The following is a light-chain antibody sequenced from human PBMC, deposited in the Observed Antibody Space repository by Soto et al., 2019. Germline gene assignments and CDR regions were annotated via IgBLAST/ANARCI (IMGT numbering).Light chain of an antibody. J-gene: IGKJ1*01. V-gene: IGKV3-15*01. CDR2: SAS. CDR1: QSISDT. Sequence: ILMTPSPPTLSVSPGGRATLSCRASQSISDTLAWYQQKPGQAPRLLIYSASRRATGFPARFSGSGSGTDFTLTISSLQSEDFAVYYCQQYNNWPWTFGQGTKVDIK. CDR3: QQYNNWPWT.